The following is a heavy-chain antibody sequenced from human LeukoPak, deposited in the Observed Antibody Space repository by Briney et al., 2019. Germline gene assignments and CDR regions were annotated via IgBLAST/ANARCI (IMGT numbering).Heavy chain of an antibody. CDR3: ARAGASNNDYGDFYYYYYMDV. J-gene: IGHJ6*03. V-gene: IGHV1-69*13. CDR2: IIPIFGTA. Sequence: SVKVSCKASGGTFSSYAISWVRQAPGQGLEWMGGIIPIFGTANYAQKFQGRVTITADESTNTAYMELSSLRSEDTAVYYRARAGASNNDYGDFYYYYYMDVWGKGTTVTISS. D-gene: IGHD4-17*01. CDR1: GGTFSSYA.